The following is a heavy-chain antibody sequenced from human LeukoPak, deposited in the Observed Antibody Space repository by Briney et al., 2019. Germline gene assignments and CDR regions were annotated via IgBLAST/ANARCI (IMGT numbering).Heavy chain of an antibody. D-gene: IGHD2-2*01. CDR1: GFTFSSYT. Sequence: GGSLRLSCEASGFTFSSYTMNWVRQAPGKGLEWVSYISDTSSTIYYADSVKGRFIISRDNAKNSLFLQMNSLRAEDTAVYYCARDPRTFYYYGMDVWGQGTTVTVSS. CDR2: ISDTSSTI. CDR3: ARDPRTFYYYGMDV. J-gene: IGHJ6*02. V-gene: IGHV3-48*01.